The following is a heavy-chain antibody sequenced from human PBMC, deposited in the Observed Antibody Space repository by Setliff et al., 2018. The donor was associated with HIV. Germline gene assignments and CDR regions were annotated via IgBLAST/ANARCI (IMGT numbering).Heavy chain of an antibody. CDR3: ASRRGIEFYFDI. V-gene: IGHV4-34*01. CDR1: GQSISGYY. CDR2: INHGGDT. J-gene: IGHJ4*02. Sequence: SETLSLTCAVYGQSISGYYWSWIRQTPGTGLEWIGEINHGGDTNYNPSLKSRVTISVGSSYNHFSLKLSSVTAADTGVCYCASRRGIEFYFDIWGQGTQVTVSS. D-gene: IGHD3-10*01.